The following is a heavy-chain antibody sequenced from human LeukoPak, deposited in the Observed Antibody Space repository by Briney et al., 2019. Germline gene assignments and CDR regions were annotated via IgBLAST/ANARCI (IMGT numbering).Heavy chain of an antibody. D-gene: IGHD3-10*01. CDR1: GGSISRGGYS. CDR3: ARVGPGGSGSYYNVGRSIDP. CDR2: IYHSGST. Sequence: SETLSLTCAVSGGSISRGGYSWSWIRQPPGKGLEWIGYIYHSGSTYYNPSLKSRVTISVDRSKNQFSLKLSSVTAADTAVYYCARVGPGGSGSYYNVGRSIDPWGQGTLVTGSS. J-gene: IGHJ5*02. V-gene: IGHV4-30-2*01.